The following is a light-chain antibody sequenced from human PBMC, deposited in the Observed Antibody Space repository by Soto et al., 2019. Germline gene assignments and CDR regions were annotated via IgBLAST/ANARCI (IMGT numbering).Light chain of an antibody. J-gene: IGKJ4*01. CDR1: EGISNY. CDR3: QKYTNVPA. Sequence: DIPMTQSPSSLSASVGDRITITCRTSEGISNYLAWYQQIPGKVPKLLISAASTLQSGVPSRFSGSGSGTDFTLTIISLQPEDVATYYCQKYTNVPAFGGGTKVEIK. CDR2: AAS. V-gene: IGKV1-27*01.